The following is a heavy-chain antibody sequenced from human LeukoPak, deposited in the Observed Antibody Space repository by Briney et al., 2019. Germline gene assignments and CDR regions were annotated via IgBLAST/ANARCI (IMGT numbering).Heavy chain of an antibody. J-gene: IGHJ4*02. V-gene: IGHV4-39*07. D-gene: IGHD5-18*01. CDR1: RDSVSRSSYY. CDR2: AYYSGLT. CDR3: PAEAAKRYGQNPLFDL. Sequence: SETLSLTCSVSRDSVSRSSYYWGWIRQPPGKGLEWLGSAYYSGLTYYNSSLKSRLQISIDTSKDQISLKLISVSAADTAVYYCPAEAAKRYGQNPLFDLWGQGTLVTVSS.